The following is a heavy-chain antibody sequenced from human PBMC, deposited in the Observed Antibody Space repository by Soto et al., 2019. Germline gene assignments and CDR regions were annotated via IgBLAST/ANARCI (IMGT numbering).Heavy chain of an antibody. V-gene: IGHV4-59*01. CDR3: ARYRREAVAGYTLDN. CDR1: GGSISSNY. Sequence: SETLSLTCTVSGGSISSNYWTWIRQPPGKGLEWIGYVYNSGSTNYNPSLKSRVTISEDTSKSQFSLKVNSMTAADTAVYYCARYRREAVAGYTLDNWGQGIFVTVSS. CDR2: VYNSGST. J-gene: IGHJ4*02. D-gene: IGHD6-13*01.